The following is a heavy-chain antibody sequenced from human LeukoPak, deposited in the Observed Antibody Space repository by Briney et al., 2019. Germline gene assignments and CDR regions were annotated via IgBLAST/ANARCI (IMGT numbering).Heavy chain of an antibody. V-gene: IGHV3-9*01. CDR2: IKCNSGSI. J-gene: IGHJ4*02. D-gene: IGHD2-21*02. CDR3: ARGDPGLY. Sequence: GGSLRLSCAASGFTFDDYAMHWVRQAPGKGLEWVSGIKCNSGSIGYADSVKGRVTISRDNSKNTEYLQMNSLRAEDTAVYYCARGDPGLYWGQGTLVSVPS. CDR1: GFTFDDYA.